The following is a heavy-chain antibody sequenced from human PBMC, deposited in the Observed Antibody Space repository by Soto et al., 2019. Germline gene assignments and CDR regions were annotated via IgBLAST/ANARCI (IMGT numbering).Heavy chain of an antibody. CDR2: ISAYNGNT. V-gene: IGHV1-18*01. Sequence: QVQLVQSGAEVKKPGASVKVSCKASGYTFASYAISWMRQAPGQGLEWMGWISAYNGNTNYAQKLQGRVTMTTDTSKSTAYMELRSLRYDDTAVYYCARDTPPPDYWGQGTLVTVSS. CDR3: ARDTPPPDY. CDR1: GYTFASYA. J-gene: IGHJ4*02.